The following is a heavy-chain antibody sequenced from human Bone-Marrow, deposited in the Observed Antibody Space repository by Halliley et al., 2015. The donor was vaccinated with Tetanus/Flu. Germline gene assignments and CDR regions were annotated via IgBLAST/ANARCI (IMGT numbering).Heavy chain of an antibody. D-gene: IGHD1-1*01. V-gene: IGHV3-13*01. CDR3: AKKLPTTGFDC. J-gene: IGHJ4*02. Sequence: LEGVPGIGGAGDTHYQDYVKGRFTVSREKAKNSFYLQMNSLRDEDTAVYYCAKKLPTTGFDCWGQGTLVTVSS. CDR2: IGGAGDT.